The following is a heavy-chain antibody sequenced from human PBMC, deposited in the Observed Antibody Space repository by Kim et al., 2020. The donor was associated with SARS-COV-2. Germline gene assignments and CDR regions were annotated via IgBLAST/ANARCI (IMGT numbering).Heavy chain of an antibody. J-gene: IGHJ4*02. Sequence: SETLSLTCTVSGGSISSSSYYWGWIRQPPGKGLEWIGSIYYSGSTYYNPSLKSRVTISVDTSKNQFSLKLSSVTAADTAVYYCASGRSGGPFDYWGQGTL. V-gene: IGHV4-39*01. D-gene: IGHD3-10*01. CDR2: IYYSGST. CDR3: ASGRSGGPFDY. CDR1: GGSISSSSYY.